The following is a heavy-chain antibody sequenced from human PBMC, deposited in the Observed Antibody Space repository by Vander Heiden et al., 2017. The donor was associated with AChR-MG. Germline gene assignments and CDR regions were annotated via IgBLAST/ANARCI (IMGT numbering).Heavy chain of an antibody. CDR1: GGSFSGYY. D-gene: IGHD6-19*01. J-gene: IGHJ6*02. CDR2: INHSGST. V-gene: IGHV4-34*01. Sequence: QVQLQQWGAGLLKPSETLSLTCAVYGGSFSGYYWSWIRQPPGKGLEWIGEINHSGSTNYNPSLKSRVTISVDTSKNQFSLKLSSVTAPDTAVYYCARGPPGSSGWFHFDYYGMDVWGQGTTVTVSS. CDR3: ARGPPGSSGWFHFDYYGMDV.